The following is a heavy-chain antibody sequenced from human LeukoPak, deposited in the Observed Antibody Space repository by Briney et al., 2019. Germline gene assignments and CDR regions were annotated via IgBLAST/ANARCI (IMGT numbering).Heavy chain of an antibody. CDR1: GYTFSTYN. CDR2: INPGDSTT. CDR3: VRAPSGTKTRLDY. J-gene: IGHJ4*02. V-gene: IGHV1-46*01. D-gene: IGHD1-7*01. Sequence: ASVKVSCKASGYTFSTYNVHWVRQAPGQGLEWMGIINPGDSTTTYAQMFQGRVTMTRDTSTTTVYMELSSLRSEDTAVYYCVRAPSGTKTRLDYWGQGTLVTVSS.